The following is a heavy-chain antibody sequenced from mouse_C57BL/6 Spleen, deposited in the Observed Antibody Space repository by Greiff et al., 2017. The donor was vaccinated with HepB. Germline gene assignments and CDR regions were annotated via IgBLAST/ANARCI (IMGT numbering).Heavy chain of an antibody. V-gene: IGHV1-50*01. CDR3: ARKGVMVDY. J-gene: IGHJ2*01. CDR2: IDPSDSYT. Sequence: VQLQQPGAELVKPGASVKLSCKASGYTFTSYWMQWVKQRPGQGLEWIGEIDPSDSYTNYNQKFKGKATLTVDTSSSTAYMQLSSLTSEDSAVYYCARKGVMVDYWGQGTTLTVSS. CDR1: GYTFTSYW. D-gene: IGHD1-1*02.